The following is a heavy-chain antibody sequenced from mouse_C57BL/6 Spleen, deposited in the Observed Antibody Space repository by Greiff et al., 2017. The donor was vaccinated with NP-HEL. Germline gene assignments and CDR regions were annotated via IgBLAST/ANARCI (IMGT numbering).Heavy chain of an antibody. CDR1: GFTFSDYG. CDR3: ASPHYDAYAMDY. Sequence: VQLKESGGGLVKPGGSLKLSCAASGFTFSDYGMHWVRQAPEKGLEWVAYISRGSSTIYYADTVKGRFTITRDNAKNTLFLQMTSLRSEDTAMDYCASPHYDAYAMDYWGQGTSVTVSS. CDR2: ISRGSSTI. J-gene: IGHJ4*01. V-gene: IGHV5-17*01. D-gene: IGHD2-4*01.